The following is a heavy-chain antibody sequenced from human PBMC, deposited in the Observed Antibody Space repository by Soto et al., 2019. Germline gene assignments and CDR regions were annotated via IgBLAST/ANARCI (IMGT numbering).Heavy chain of an antibody. CDR1: GGSISSGGYY. CDR2: ISYSGST. Sequence: TMYITSTVSGGSISSGGYYWSWKHKKPGKGLEWIGYISYSGSTYYNPSLKSRVTISVDTSKNQFSLTLSSVTAADTAVFFCARDQWSSGWPHYVMDFWVQGTTVTVSS. J-gene: IGHJ6*02. V-gene: IGHV4-31*03. D-gene: IGHD6-19*01. CDR3: ARDQWSSGWPHYVMDF.